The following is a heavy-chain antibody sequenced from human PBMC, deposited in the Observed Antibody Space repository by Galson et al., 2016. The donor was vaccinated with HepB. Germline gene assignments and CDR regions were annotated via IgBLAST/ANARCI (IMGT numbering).Heavy chain of an antibody. J-gene: IGHJ4*02. V-gene: IGHV3-23*01. CDR3: AKDRLGYCSIPSCYFLDS. CDR1: GFTFRDYG. D-gene: IGHD2-2*01. CDR2: ITGGGGIT. Sequence: SLRLSCAASGFTFRDYGMTWVRQAPGKGLEWVSFITGGGGITHYGDSVKGRFTISRDTSKKTLYLQMTNLRAEDTAIYYCAKDRLGYCSIPSCYFLDSWGQGALVIVPS.